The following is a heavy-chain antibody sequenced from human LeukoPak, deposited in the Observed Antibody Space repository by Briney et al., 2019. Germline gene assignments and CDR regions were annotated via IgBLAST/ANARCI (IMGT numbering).Heavy chain of an antibody. CDR2: IYHSGST. V-gene: IGHV4-39*07. J-gene: IGHJ4*02. CDR3: ARGGALTVTKDSDY. CDR1: GGSISSSSYY. D-gene: IGHD4-17*01. Sequence: PSETLSLTCTVSGGSISSSSYYWGWIRQPPGKGLEWIGSIYHSGSTYYNPSLKSRVTISVDRSKNQFSLKLSSVTAADTAVYYCARGGALTVTKDSDYWGQGTLVTVSS.